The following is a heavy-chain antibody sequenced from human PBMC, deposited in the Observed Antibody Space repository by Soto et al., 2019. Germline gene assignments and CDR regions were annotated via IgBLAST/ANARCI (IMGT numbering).Heavy chain of an antibody. CDR2: ISTYNGDT. J-gene: IGHJ4*02. V-gene: IGHV1-18*01. CDR1: GYSFTTYG. CDR3: ARTEGRSTRGDY. D-gene: IGHD2-8*01. Sequence: QVQLVQSGAEVKKPGVSVRVSCKASGYSFTTYGVTWVRQAPGQGLEWMGWISTYNGDTRVAQQHQGRVTLTTDTSTNAAHMELRSLRSDDTAIYYCARTEGRSTRGDYWGQGTLVTVSS.